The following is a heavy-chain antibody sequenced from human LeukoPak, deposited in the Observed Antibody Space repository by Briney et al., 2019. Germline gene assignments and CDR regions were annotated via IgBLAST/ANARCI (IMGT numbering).Heavy chain of an antibody. CDR2: INHSGST. Sequence: SETLSLTCAVYGGSFSGYYWSWIRQPPGKGLEWIGEINHSGSTNYNPSLESRVTISVDTSKNQFSLKLSSVTAADTAVYYCARERMYYYDSSGHFDYWGQGTLVTVSS. V-gene: IGHV4-34*01. J-gene: IGHJ4*02. CDR3: ARERMYYYDSSGHFDY. CDR1: GGSFSGYY. D-gene: IGHD3-22*01.